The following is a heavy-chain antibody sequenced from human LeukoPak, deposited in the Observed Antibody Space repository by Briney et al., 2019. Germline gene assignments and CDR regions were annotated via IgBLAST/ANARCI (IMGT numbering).Heavy chain of an antibody. Sequence: GGSLRLSCAASGFTFSNYAMNWVRQAPGKGLEWVSLISGSTGSTYYADSVKGRFSISRDNSKNTLYLQMNYLRAEDTALYYCAKNIAAPTTPFDYWGQGTLVTVSS. D-gene: IGHD6-13*01. CDR2: ISGSTGST. J-gene: IGHJ4*02. CDR3: AKNIAAPTTPFDY. V-gene: IGHV3-23*01. CDR1: GFTFSNYA.